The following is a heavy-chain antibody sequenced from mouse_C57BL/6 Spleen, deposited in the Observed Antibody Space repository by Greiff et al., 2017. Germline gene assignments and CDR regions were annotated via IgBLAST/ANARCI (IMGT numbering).Heavy chain of an antibody. CDR1: GFSLSTSGMG. J-gene: IGHJ3*01. CDR2: IYWDDDK. CDR3: ARGDDYDGAWFAY. Sequence: VKLMESGPGILQSSQTLSLTCSFSGFSLSTSGMGVSWIRQPSGKGLEWLAHIYWDDDKRYNPSLKSRLTISKDTSRNQVFLKITSVDTADTATYYCARGDDYDGAWFAYWGQGTLVTVSA. D-gene: IGHD2-4*01. V-gene: IGHV8-12*01.